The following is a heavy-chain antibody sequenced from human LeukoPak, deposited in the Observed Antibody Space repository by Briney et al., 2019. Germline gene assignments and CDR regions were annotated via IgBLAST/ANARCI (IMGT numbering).Heavy chain of an antibody. CDR1: GGSLNSYSHK. CDR2: VYYTGST. Sequence: SETLSLTCSVSGGSLNSYSHKWGWIRQPPGKGLEWVGSVYYTGSTTYNPSLSSRVSISRDTSKNQFSLQLRSVTAADTAVYYCARGIHYYGSGSYYKGFDYWGQGTLVTVSS. V-gene: IGHV4-39*01. CDR3: ARGIHYYGSGSYYKGFDY. D-gene: IGHD3-10*01. J-gene: IGHJ4*02.